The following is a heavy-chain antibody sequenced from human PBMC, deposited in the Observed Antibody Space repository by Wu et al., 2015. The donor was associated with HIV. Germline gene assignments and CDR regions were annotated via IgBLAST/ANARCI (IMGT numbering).Heavy chain of an antibody. CDR3: ARGGSGSYYRDYYYYGMDV. CDR2: IIPIFDTT. Sequence: QVQLVQSGAEVKKPGSSVKVSCKASGGTFNTYAINWVRQAPGQGLEWMGRIIPIFDTTYYAQKFQGRVTLTADESTSSAYMELNSLTFEDTAVYYCARGGSGSYYRDYYYYGMDVVGPRDHGHRLL. D-gene: IGHD3-10*01. CDR1: GGTFNTYA. V-gene: IGHV1-69*13. J-gene: IGHJ6*02.